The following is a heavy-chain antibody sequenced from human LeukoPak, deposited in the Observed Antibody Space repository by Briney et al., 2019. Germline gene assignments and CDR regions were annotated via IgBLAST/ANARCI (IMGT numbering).Heavy chain of an antibody. CDR3: ARRGYCSSTSCYDY. J-gene: IGHJ4*02. CDR1: GYTLTELS. D-gene: IGHD2-2*01. Sequence: GASVKVSCKVSGYTLTELSMHWVRQAPGKGLEWMGGFDPEDGETIYAQKFQGRVTMTEDTSTDTAYMELSSLRSEDTAVYYCARRGYCSSTSCYDYWGQGTLVTVSS. V-gene: IGHV1-24*01. CDR2: FDPEDGET.